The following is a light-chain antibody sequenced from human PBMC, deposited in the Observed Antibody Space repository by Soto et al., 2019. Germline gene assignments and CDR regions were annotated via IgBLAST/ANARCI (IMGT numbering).Light chain of an antibody. Sequence: DIQMTQSPSSLSASVGDRVTITCRASQSINNSLNWYQQKPGKAPELLIYAASSLQSRVPSRFCGCGSLTDFTLTNISLQHEDFATYYCQQSYYTPSLTLGGGTKVEIK. CDR3: QQSYYTPSLT. J-gene: IGKJ4*01. CDR2: AAS. V-gene: IGKV1-39*01. CDR1: QSINNS.